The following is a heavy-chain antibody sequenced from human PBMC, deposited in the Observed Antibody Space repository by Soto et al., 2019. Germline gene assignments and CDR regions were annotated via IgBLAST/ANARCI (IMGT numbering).Heavy chain of an antibody. Sequence: ESGGGLVQPGGSLRLSCAASGFTFSSYSINWVRQAPGKGLEWFSYITSDSSTISYADSVKGRFTVARDNAKNSLYLQMNSLREEDTAVYYCARVGRGVYGMDVWGQGTSVTVSS. D-gene: IGHD2-8*01. CDR1: GFTFSSYS. J-gene: IGHJ6*02. CDR2: ITSDSSTI. CDR3: ARVGRGVYGMDV. V-gene: IGHV3-48*02.